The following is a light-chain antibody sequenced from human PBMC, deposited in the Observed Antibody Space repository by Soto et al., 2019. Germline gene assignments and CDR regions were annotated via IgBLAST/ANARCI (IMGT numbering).Light chain of an antibody. CDR1: QSVSSTF. CDR3: QQYDSSRT. J-gene: IGKJ1*01. V-gene: IGKV3-20*01. CDR2: GSS. Sequence: EIVLTQSPGTLSLSPGERATLSCRASQSVSSTFLAWYQQKPGQAPRVLIYGSSARAAGIPDRFSGSGSGTDFTSTISRLEPEDFAVYYCQQYDSSRTFGQGTKVEMK.